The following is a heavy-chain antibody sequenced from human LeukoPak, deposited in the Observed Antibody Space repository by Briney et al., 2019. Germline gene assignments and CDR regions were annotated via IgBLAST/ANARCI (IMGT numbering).Heavy chain of an antibody. J-gene: IGHJ6*02. V-gene: IGHV3-23*01. Sequence: GGSLRLSCAASGFTFSNYGMNWVRQAPEKGLEWVSGISGSGGSTYYADSVKGRFTISRDTSKNTLNLQMNSLRAEDTAVYYCAKSYGDYYYYYGLDVWGQGTTVTVSS. D-gene: IGHD4-17*01. CDR1: GFTFSNYG. CDR3: AKSYGDYYYYYGLDV. CDR2: ISGSGGST.